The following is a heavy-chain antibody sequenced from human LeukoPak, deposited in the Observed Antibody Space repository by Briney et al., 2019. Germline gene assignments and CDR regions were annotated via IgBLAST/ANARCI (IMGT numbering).Heavy chain of an antibody. D-gene: IGHD6-19*01. Sequence: SETLSLTCTVSGGSISSYYWSWIRQPPGKGLEWIGYIYYSGSTNYNPSLKSRVTISVDTSKNQFSLKLSSVTAADTAVYYCARVGVGGSGWVPSWYFDLWGRGTLVTASS. CDR3: ARVGVGGSGWVPSWYFDL. CDR1: GGSISSYY. CDR2: IYYSGST. J-gene: IGHJ2*01. V-gene: IGHV4-59*01.